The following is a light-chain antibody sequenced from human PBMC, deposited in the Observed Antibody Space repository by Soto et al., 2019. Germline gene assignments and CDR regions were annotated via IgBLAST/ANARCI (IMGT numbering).Light chain of an antibody. J-gene: IGLJ1*01. CDR1: SSNIGARYD. V-gene: IGLV1-40*01. CDR3: QSYDSSLSGSYV. CDR2: GNS. Sequence: QSVLTQPPSVSGAPGQRVTISCTGSSSNIGARYDVHWYQHLPGTAPKLLIYGNSNRPSGVPDRFSGSKSGTSASLAITGLRAEDEADYYCQSYDSSLSGSYVFGTGTKVTVL.